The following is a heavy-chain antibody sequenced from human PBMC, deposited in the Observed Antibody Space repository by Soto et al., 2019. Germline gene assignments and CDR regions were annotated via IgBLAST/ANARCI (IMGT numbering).Heavy chain of an antibody. CDR1: GFTFRTYT. V-gene: IGHV3-21*01. J-gene: IGHJ6*02. D-gene: IGHD2-15*01. Sequence: PGGSLRLSCISSGFTFRTYTMNWVRQAPGKGLEWVSGIRGFSPYTFYAESVKGRFTISRDNAENSLYLQMNSLRAEDTAVYYCARDRGYDAHDYYYNAMDVWGQGTTVTVSS. CDR2: IRGFSPYT. CDR3: ARDRGYDAHDYYYNAMDV.